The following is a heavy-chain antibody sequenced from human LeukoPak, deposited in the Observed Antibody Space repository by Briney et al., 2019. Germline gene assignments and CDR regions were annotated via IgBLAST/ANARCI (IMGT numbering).Heavy chain of an antibody. Sequence: GGSLRLSCAASGFTFSNAWMSWVRQAPGKGLVWVSRINTDGSTTGYADSVKGRFTISRDNAKNTLYLQMNSLRVEDTAVYYCARDIAVAGTVYFDYWGQGTLVTVSS. D-gene: IGHD6-19*01. CDR3: ARDIAVAGTVYFDY. V-gene: IGHV3-74*01. CDR1: GFTFSNAW. CDR2: INTDGSTT. J-gene: IGHJ4*02.